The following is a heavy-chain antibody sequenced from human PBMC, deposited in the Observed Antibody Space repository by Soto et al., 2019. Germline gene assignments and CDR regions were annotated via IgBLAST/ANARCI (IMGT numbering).Heavy chain of an antibody. Sequence: SETLSLTCTVSGGSISSSSYYWGWIRQPPGKGLEWIGYTHYSGSTHYNPSLKSRVTTSVDTSKNQFSLRLSSVTAADTAIYYCAGSYGNAWYTYWGQGTLVTVSS. CDR3: AGSYGNAWYTY. J-gene: IGHJ4*01. V-gene: IGHV4-61*05. D-gene: IGHD6-13*01. CDR1: GGSISSSSYY. CDR2: THYSGST.